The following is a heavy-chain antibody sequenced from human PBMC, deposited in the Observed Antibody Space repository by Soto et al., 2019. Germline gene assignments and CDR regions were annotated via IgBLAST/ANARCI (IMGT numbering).Heavy chain of an antibody. V-gene: IGHV3-23*01. Sequence: EVQLLESGGGLVQPGGSLRLSCAASGFTFSTYAMTWVRQAPGKGLEWVSSIGGSSASTYYADSVKGRFTISRDNSKNTLSLQMNSLRAEDTAIYYCANSVLYGDYTSAVDSWGQGTLVTVSS. CDR2: IGGSSAST. CDR3: ANSVLYGDYTSAVDS. D-gene: IGHD4-17*01. J-gene: IGHJ4*02. CDR1: GFTFSTYA.